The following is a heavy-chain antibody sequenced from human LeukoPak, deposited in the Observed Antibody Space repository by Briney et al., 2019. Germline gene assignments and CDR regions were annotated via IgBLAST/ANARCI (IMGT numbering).Heavy chain of an antibody. V-gene: IGHV3-33*01. CDR3: ARDRNPRGSGSYGVDY. D-gene: IGHD3-10*01. CDR2: IWYDGSNK. J-gene: IGHJ4*02. CDR1: GFTFSSYG. Sequence: QAGRSLRLSCAASGFTFSSYGMHWVRQAPGKGLEWVAVIWYDGSNKYYADSVKGRFTISRDNSKNTLYLQMNSLRAEDTAVYYCARDRNPRGSGSYGVDYWGQGTLVTVFS.